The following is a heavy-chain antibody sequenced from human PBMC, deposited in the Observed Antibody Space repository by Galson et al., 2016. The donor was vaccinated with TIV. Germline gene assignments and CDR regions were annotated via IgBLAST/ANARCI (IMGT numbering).Heavy chain of an antibody. J-gene: IGHJ4*02. CDR2: LNPSGVTT. Sequence: SVKVSCKASGYIFTTYYIHWVRQAPGQGLEWMGMLNPSGVTTSYVEKFQDRVTMSMDTSTSTFSMELSSLTSEDTAIYYCSREKYSGFGFWGQGTLVTVSS. V-gene: IGHV1-46*01. CDR3: SREKYSGFGF. D-gene: IGHD5-12*01. CDR1: GYIFTTYY.